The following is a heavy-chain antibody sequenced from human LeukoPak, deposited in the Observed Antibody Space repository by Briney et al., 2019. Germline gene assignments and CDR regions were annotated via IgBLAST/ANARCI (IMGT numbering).Heavy chain of an antibody. D-gene: IGHD3-10*01. Sequence: GGSLRLSCAASGFTFSSYGMHWVRQAPGKGLEWVAFIRYDGSNKYYADSVKGRFTISGDNSKNTLYLQMNSLRAEDTAVYYCAKDYGSGSYYPLDYYFDYWGQGTLVTVSS. CDR2: IRYDGSNK. CDR1: GFTFSSYG. V-gene: IGHV3-30*02. J-gene: IGHJ4*02. CDR3: AKDYGSGSYYPLDYYFDY.